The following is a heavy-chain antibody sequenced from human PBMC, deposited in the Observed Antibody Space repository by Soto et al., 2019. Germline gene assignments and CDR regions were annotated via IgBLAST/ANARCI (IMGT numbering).Heavy chain of an antibody. CDR1: GYTLTELS. D-gene: IGHD4-17*01. Sequence: ASVKVSCKVSGYTLTELSMHWVRQAPGKGLEWMGGFDPEDGETIYAQKFQGRVTMTEDTSTDTAYMELSSLRSEDTAVYYCATVLHGDYDGLTANWFDPWGQGTLVTVSS. V-gene: IGHV1-24*01. CDR2: FDPEDGET. J-gene: IGHJ5*02. CDR3: ATVLHGDYDGLTANWFDP.